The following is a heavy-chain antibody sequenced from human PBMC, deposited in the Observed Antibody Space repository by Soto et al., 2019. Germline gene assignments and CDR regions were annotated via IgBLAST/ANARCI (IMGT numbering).Heavy chain of an antibody. CDR2: IYHSGST. CDR3: ASVRGGYYYAMDV. Sequence: QVQLQESGPGLVKPSGTLSLTCAVSGGSISSSNWWSWVRQPPGKGLEWIGEIYHSGSTNYNPSLKRRTPXSXDXXKTQFPLKLSSVTAADAAVYYCASVRGGYYYAMDVWGQGTTVTVSS. V-gene: IGHV4-4*02. J-gene: IGHJ6*02. CDR1: GGSISSSNW. D-gene: IGHD3-10*02.